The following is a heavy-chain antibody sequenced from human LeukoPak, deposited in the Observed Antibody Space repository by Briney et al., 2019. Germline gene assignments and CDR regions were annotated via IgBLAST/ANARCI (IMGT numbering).Heavy chain of an antibody. J-gene: IGHJ4*02. D-gene: IGHD3-9*01. CDR3: ARDRFDLGPFFDY. CDR1: GGSIRSTTYY. V-gene: IGHV4-39*07. CDR2: IYYSGST. Sequence: SETLSLTCSVSGGSIRSTTYYWGWIRQPPGKGLEWIGSIYYSGSTYYNPSLKSRVTISVDTSKNQFSLKLSSVTAADTAVYYCARDRFDLGPFFDYWGQGTLVTVSS.